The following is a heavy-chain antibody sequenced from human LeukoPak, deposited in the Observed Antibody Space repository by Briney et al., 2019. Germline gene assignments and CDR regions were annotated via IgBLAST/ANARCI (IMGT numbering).Heavy chain of an antibody. J-gene: IGHJ4*02. CDR1: GFTFSSYG. CDR2: IWYDGSNK. Sequence: GGSLRLSCAASGFTFSSYGMHWVRQAPGMGLEWVAVIWYDGSNKYYADSVKGRFTISRDNSKNTLYLQMNSLRAEDTAVYYCARVSVAGPDYWGQGTLVTVSS. V-gene: IGHV3-33*01. CDR3: ARVSVAGPDY. D-gene: IGHD6-19*01.